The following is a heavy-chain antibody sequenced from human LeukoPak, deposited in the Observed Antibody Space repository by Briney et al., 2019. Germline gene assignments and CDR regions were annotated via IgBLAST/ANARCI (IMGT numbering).Heavy chain of an antibody. D-gene: IGHD6-13*01. CDR2: IIPIFGTA. CDR1: GGTFSSYA. J-gene: IGHJ4*02. CDR3: ARDRYSSSWYGDVFDY. V-gene: IGHV1-69*13. Sequence: SVKVSCKAPGGTFSSYAISWVRQAPGQGLEWMGGIIPIFGTANYAQKFQGRVTITADESTSTAYMELSSLRSEDTAVYYCARDRYSSSWYGDVFDYWGQGTLVTVSS.